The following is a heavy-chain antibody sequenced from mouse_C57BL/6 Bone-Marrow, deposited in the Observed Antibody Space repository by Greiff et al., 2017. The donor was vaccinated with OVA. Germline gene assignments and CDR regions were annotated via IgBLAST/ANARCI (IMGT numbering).Heavy chain of an antibody. CDR1: GFSFNTYA. Sequence: EVKVVDSGGGLVQPKGSLKLSCAASGFSFNTYAMNWVRQAPGKGLEWVARIRSKSNNYATYYDDSVKDRFTIARDDSESMLYLQMNNLKTEDTAMYYCVRQNAYWGQGTLVTVSA. CDR3: VRQNAY. J-gene: IGHJ3*01. V-gene: IGHV10-1*01. CDR2: IRSKSNNYAT.